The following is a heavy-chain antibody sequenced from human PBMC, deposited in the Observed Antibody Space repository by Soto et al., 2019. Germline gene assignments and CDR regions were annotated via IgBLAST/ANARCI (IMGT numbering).Heavy chain of an antibody. Sequence: QVQLVESGGGVVQPGGSLRLSCAASGFTFSSYAMHWFRQAPGKGLEWMAVIWYDGSRKHYADSLKGRFTISRDKPKNTLYLEMNSLRVEDTAVSYCARGIHYYEVHGCGPGAYWGQGTLVSVSS. CDR3: ARGIHYYEVHGCGPGAY. CDR1: GFTFSSYA. D-gene: IGHD3-22*01. J-gene: IGHJ4*02. V-gene: IGHV3-33*01. CDR2: IWYDGSRK.